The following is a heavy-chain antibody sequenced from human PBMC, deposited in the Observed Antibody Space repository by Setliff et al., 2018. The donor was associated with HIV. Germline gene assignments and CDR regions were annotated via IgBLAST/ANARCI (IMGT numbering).Heavy chain of an antibody. CDR2: INHSGNT. D-gene: IGHD3-10*01. CDR3: ARGLGRGSGTYYNPPGY. CDR1: GGSFSGYY. Sequence: PSETLSLTCAFNGGSFSGYYWMWIRQSPGEGLEWIGEINHSGNTNYNPSLKSRVTMSGDTSKNQFSLNLTSVTAADTAVYFCARGLGRGSGTYYNPPGYWGRGTLVTVSS. V-gene: IGHV4-34*01. J-gene: IGHJ4*02.